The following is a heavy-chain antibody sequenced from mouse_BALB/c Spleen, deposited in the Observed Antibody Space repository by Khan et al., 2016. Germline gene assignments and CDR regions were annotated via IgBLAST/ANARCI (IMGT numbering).Heavy chain of an antibody. CDR1: GDSITSGY. J-gene: IGHJ2*01. V-gene: IGHV3-8*02. CDR2: ISYSGST. D-gene: IGHD6-1*01. CDR3: ASYDLYYFDY. Sequence: EVQLLESGPSLVKPSQTLSLTCSVTGDSITSGYWNWIRKFPGNKLEYMGYISYSGSTYYNPSPKSRISITRDTSKNQYCMLLTAVTTEDPAAYYCASYDLYYFDYWGQGTTLTVSS.